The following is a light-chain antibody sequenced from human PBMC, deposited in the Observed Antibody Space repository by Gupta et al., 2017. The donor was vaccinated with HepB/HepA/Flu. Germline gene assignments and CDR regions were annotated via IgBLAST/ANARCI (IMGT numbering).Light chain of an antibody. J-gene: IGLJ1*01. CDR2: KND. V-gene: IGLV1-47*01. CDR3: AAWDDSLSGRV. CDR1: NSNIGSNF. Sequence: QSVLSPPLSASGPPGQGVAFPCPGSNSNIGSNFVYWYQQLPGTAPKLLIYKNDERPSGVPDRFSGSKSGTSASLAIGGLRTDDEADYYCAAWDDSLSGRVFGPGTKVTVL.